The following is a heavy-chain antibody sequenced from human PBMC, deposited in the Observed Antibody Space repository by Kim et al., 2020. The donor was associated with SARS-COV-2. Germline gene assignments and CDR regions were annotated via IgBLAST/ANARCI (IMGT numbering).Heavy chain of an antibody. CDR1: GGSISSSSYY. D-gene: IGHD1-1*01. CDR3: ARHAWNDPIDY. CDR2: IYYSGST. J-gene: IGHJ4*02. Sequence: SETLSLTCTVSGGSISSSSYYWGWIRQPPGKGLEWIGSIYYSGSTYYNPSLKSRVTISVDTSKNQFSLKLSSVTAADTAVYYCARHAWNDPIDYWGQGTLVTVSS. V-gene: IGHV4-39*01.